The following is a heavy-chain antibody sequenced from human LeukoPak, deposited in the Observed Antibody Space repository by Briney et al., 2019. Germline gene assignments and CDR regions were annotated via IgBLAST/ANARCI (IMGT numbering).Heavy chain of an antibody. J-gene: IGHJ4*02. CDR1: GYTFTSYG. D-gene: IGHD5-12*01. V-gene: IGHV1-18*01. Sequence: ASVKVSCKASGYTFTSYGISWVRQAPGQGLEWMGWISAYNGNTIYAQKFQGRVTMTEDTSTDTAYMELSSLRSEDTAVYYCATDRGWRMFDYWGQGTLVTVSS. CDR2: ISAYNGNT. CDR3: ATDRGWRMFDY.